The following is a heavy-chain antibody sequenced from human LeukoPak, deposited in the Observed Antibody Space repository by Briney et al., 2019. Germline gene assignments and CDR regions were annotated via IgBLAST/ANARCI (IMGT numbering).Heavy chain of an antibody. Sequence: ASVKVSCKASGCTFTDYYVHWVRQAPGQGPEWMGWIRPNNGGTNYAQKFQGRVTMTRDTSISTAYMDLSRLTYDDTAVYYCTREGILVASNYFHYWGQGTVVTVSS. D-gene: IGHD6-19*01. CDR1: GCTFTDYY. CDR2: IRPNNGGT. J-gene: IGHJ4*02. CDR3: TREGILVASNYFHY. V-gene: IGHV1-2*02.